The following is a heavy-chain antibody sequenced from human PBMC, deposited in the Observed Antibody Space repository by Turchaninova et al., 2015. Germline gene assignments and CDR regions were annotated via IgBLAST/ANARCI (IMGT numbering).Heavy chain of an antibody. D-gene: IGHD3-16*01. V-gene: IGHV3-23*01. Sequence: EVQLLESGGGLVQPGGSLRLSCAASGLTFSSYAMSWVRQAPGKGLEWVSGVSDGGSGTHYADSVKGRFTISRGNSKNTLYLQMHSLRAEETAMYYCAKDHSVDGRYGSTVGEGYWGQGTLLTVSS. J-gene: IGHJ4*02. CDR1: GLTFSSYA. CDR2: VSDGGSGT. CDR3: AKDHSVDGRYGSTVGEGY.